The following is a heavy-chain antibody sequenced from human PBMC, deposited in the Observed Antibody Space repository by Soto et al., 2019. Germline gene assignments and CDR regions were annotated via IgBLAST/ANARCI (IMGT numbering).Heavy chain of an antibody. CDR3: AREMASTYYFDY. CDR1: GYPFTRYF. Sequence: QVQLVQSGAEVRKPGASMKISCKASGYPFTRYFVHWLRQAPGQGLELMGNSDPSGGSPTYAQKFQDRVTMTTDTSTSTVYMELTSLSSDDSAVYYCAREMASTYYFDYWGQGTLVTVSS. D-gene: IGHD1-1*01. CDR2: SDPSGGSP. J-gene: IGHJ4*02. V-gene: IGHV1-46*01.